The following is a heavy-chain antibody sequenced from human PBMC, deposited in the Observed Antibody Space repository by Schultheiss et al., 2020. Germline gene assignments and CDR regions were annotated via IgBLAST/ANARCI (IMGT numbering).Heavy chain of an antibody. D-gene: IGHD3-3*02. Sequence: ASVKVSCKASGSTFTSYGISWVRQAPGQGLEWMGWISAYNGNTNYAQKLQGRVTMTTDTSTSTAYMELRSLRSDDTAVYYCAREVPPPHFWSGYQPSYYYHMDVWGKGTTVTLSS. CDR2: ISAYNGNT. V-gene: IGHV1-18*01. J-gene: IGHJ6*03. CDR1: GSTFTSYG. CDR3: AREVPPPHFWSGYQPSYYYHMDV.